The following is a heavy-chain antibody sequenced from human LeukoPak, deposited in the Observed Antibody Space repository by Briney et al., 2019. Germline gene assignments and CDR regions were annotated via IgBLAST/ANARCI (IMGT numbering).Heavy chain of an antibody. D-gene: IGHD4-17*01. CDR1: GYTFTSYY. Sequence: ASVKVSCKASGYTFTSYYMHWVRQAPGQGLEWMGIINPSGGSTSYAQKFQGRVTMTRDTSTSTVYMELSSLRSEDTAVYYWARGDYGDYDLLDAFDIWGQGTMVTVSS. J-gene: IGHJ3*02. V-gene: IGHV1-46*01. CDR3: ARGDYGDYDLLDAFDI. CDR2: INPSGGST.